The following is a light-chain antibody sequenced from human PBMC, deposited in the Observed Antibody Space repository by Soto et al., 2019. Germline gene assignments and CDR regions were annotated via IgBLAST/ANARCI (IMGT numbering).Light chain of an antibody. CDR1: QSVGRN. CDR2: GTS. V-gene: IGKV3-15*01. Sequence: EIVMTQSPVALSVSPGERAALSCRASQSVGRNLAWYQQRPGQAPRVLIYGTSTRATGVPARFSGSGSGTDFTLTISSLQSEDFAVYYCQQYNNWPFTFGEGTRLEIK. J-gene: IGKJ2*01. CDR3: QQYNNWPFT.